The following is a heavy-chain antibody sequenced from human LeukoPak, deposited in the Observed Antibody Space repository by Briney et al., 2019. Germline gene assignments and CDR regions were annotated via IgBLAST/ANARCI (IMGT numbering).Heavy chain of an antibody. CDR3: ASDLHRSIVGATTVY. CDR1: GYTFTVYY. CDR2: INPNSGGT. D-gene: IGHD1-26*01. J-gene: IGHJ4*02. V-gene: IGHV1-2*02. Sequence: GASVKVSCKASGYTFTVYYMHWVRQAPGQGLEWMGWINPNSGGTNYAQKFQGRVTMTRDTSISTAYMELSRLRSDDTAVYYCASDLHRSIVGATTVYWGQGTLVTVSS.